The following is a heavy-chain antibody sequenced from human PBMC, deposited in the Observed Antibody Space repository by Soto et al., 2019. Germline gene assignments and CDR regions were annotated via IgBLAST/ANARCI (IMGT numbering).Heavy chain of an antibody. D-gene: IGHD1-26*01. J-gene: IGHJ4*02. CDR3: AKEGWSYPDY. Sequence: QVQLVESGGGVVQPGRSLRLSCAASGFTFSSYGLHWVRQAPGKGLEWVAVISYDGSNKYYADSVKGRFTISRDNSKNTLYLQMNSLRAEDTAVYYCAKEGWSYPDYWGQGTLVTVSS. CDR2: ISYDGSNK. V-gene: IGHV3-30*18. CDR1: GFTFSSYG.